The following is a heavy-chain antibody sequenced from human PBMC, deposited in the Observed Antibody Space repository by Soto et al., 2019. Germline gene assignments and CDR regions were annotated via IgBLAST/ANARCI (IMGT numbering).Heavy chain of an antibody. J-gene: IGHJ4*02. CDR1: GGTFSSYA. D-gene: IGHD5-18*01. Sequence: ASVKVSCKASGGTFSSYAISWVRQAPGQGLEWMGGIIPIFGTANYAQKFQGRVTITADESTSTAYMELSSLRSEDTAVYYCARDVDTAMANDYWGQGTQVTVSS. V-gene: IGHV1-69*13. CDR2: IIPIFGTA. CDR3: ARDVDTAMANDY.